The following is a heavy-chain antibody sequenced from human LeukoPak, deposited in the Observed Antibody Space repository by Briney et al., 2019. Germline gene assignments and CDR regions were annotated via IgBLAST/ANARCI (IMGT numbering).Heavy chain of an antibody. D-gene: IGHD2-21*02. V-gene: IGHV4-59*01. Sequence: SETLSLTCTVSGGSIGSYYWSWIRQPPGKGLEWIGYIYYSGSTNYNPSLKSRVTISVDTSKNQFSLKLSSVTAADTAVYFCARYPPAYCGGDCYSPWGQGTLVTVSS. CDR2: IYYSGST. J-gene: IGHJ4*02. CDR3: ARYPPAYCGGDCYSP. CDR1: GGSIGSYY.